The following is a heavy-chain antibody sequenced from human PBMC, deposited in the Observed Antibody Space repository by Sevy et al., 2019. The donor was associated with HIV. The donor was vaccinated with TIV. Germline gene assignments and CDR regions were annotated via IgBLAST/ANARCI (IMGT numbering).Heavy chain of an antibody. Sequence: GVSLRLSCTASGFTFGDYCMSWVRQAPGKGLEWVAFLKSDVYGGTVDHDASVRGRFVISRDDSKTIAYLQMNDLKTEDTGVYYCTRWKAAQSIFDYWGQGALVTVSS. D-gene: IGHD6-13*01. CDR1: GFTFGDYC. V-gene: IGHV3-49*04. J-gene: IGHJ4*02. CDR3: TRWKAAQSIFDY. CDR2: LKSDVYGGTV.